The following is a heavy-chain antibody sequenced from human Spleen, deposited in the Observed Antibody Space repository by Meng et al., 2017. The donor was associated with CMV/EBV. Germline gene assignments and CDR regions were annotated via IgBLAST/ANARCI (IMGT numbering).Heavy chain of an antibody. J-gene: IGHJ5*02. CDR2: IYYSGST. CDR3: ARQASSGPMNWFDP. Sequence: GSLILSCTVSGGSISSSSYYWGWIRQPPGKGLEWIGSIYYSGSTYYNPSLKSRVTISVDTSKNQFSLKLSSVTAADTAVYYCARQASSGPMNWFDPWGQGTPVTVSS. CDR1: GGSISSSSYY. V-gene: IGHV4-39*01. D-gene: IGHD6-19*01.